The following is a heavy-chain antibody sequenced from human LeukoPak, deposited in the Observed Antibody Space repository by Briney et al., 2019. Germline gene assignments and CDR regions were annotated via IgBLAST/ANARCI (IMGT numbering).Heavy chain of an antibody. Sequence: SETLSLTCTVSGGSISSYYWSWIRQPPGKGLEWIGSIYYSGSAYYNPSLKSRVTISVDTSKNQFSLKLSSVTAADTAVYYCAGYYGDYGFDYWGQGTLVTVSS. V-gene: IGHV4-59*05. D-gene: IGHD4-17*01. CDR3: AGYYGDYGFDY. J-gene: IGHJ4*02. CDR2: IYYSGSA. CDR1: GGSISSYY.